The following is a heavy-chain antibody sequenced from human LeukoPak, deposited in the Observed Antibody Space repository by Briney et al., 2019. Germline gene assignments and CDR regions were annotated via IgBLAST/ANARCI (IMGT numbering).Heavy chain of an antibody. D-gene: IGHD3-22*01. CDR3: ARVGPITMIVDY. CDR1: GYTFTGYY. Sequence: APVKVSCKASGYTFTGYYMHWVRQAPGQGLEWMGWINPNSGGTNYAQKFQGRVTMTRDTSISTAYMELSRLRSDDTAVYYCARVGPITMIVDYWGQGTLVTVSS. V-gene: IGHV1-2*02. J-gene: IGHJ4*02. CDR2: INPNSGGT.